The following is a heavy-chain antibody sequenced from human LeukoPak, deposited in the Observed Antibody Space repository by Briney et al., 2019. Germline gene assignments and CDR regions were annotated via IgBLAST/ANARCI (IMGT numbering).Heavy chain of an antibody. J-gene: IGHJ4*02. Sequence: SETLSLTCAVYGGSFSGYYWSWLRQPPGKGLEWIGEINHSGSTNYDPSLKSRVTISVDTSKNQFSLKLSSVTAADTAVYYCARARAMVDYWGEGTLVTVSS. CDR1: GGSFSGYY. D-gene: IGHD5-18*01. CDR2: INHSGST. CDR3: ARARAMVDY. V-gene: IGHV4-34*01.